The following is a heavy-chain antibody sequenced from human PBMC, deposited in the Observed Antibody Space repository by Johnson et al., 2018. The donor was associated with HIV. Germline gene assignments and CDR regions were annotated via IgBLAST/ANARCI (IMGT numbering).Heavy chain of an antibody. CDR1: GFTFSSYD. CDR2: IGTAGDT. Sequence: VQLVESGGGLVQPGGSLILSCAASGFTFSSYDMHWVRQATGKGLEWVSAIGTAGDTYYPGSVKGRFTISRDNSKNTLYLQMNSLRAEDTAVYYCAKDQIPAAASRAFDIWGQGTMVTVSS. V-gene: IGHV3-13*01. CDR3: AKDQIPAAASRAFDI. J-gene: IGHJ3*02. D-gene: IGHD6-13*01.